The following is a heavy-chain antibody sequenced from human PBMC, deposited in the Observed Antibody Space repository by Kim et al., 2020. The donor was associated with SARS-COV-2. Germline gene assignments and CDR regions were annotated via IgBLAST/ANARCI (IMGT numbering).Heavy chain of an antibody. V-gene: IGHV4-34*01. J-gene: IGHJ4*02. D-gene: IGHD3-10*01. CDR3: ARNYGSGSYYPRFDY. Sequence: PSLKSRVTISVDTSKNQFSLKLSSVTAADTAVYYCARNYGSGSYYPRFDYWGQGTLVTVSS.